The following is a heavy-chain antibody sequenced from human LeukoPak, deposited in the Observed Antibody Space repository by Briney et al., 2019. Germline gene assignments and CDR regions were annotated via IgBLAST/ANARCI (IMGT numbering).Heavy chain of an antibody. J-gene: IGHJ6*04. CDR3: ARGGACSGGSCYSGVYYYYGMDV. CDR2: ISGYNGKT. D-gene: IGHD2-15*01. V-gene: IGHV1-18*01. CDR1: GYTFTSYG. Sequence: SVKVSCKASGYTFTSYGIYWVRQAPGQGLEWMGSISGYNGKTNYAQKLQGRVTMTTDTATSTVYMELRSLRSDDTAVYYCARGGACSGGSCYSGVYYYYGMDVWGKGTTVTVSS.